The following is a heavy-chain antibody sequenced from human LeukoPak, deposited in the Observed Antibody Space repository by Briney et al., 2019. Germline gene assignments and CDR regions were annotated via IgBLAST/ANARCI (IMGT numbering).Heavy chain of an antibody. CDR1: GFAFSTYW. CDR2: IKQDGSEK. CDR3: ARDGRGGYLDY. D-gene: IGHD2-15*01. V-gene: IGHV3-7*01. J-gene: IGHJ4*02. Sequence: GGSLTLSCAASGFAFSTYWMSWLRQPPGKGLEWVANIKQDGSEKYYVDSVKGRFTISRDPAKNSMYLQMNSLRAEDTAVYYCARDGRGGYLDYWGQGTPVTVSS.